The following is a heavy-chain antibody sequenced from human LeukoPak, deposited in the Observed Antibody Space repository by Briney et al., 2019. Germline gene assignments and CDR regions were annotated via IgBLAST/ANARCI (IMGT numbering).Heavy chain of an antibody. CDR3: AKGWRGDYAPVYFDY. J-gene: IGHJ4*02. CDR2: IWYDGSNK. Sequence: PGGSLRLSCAASGSTFSSYGMHWVRQAPGKGLEWVAVIWYDGSNKYSADSVKGRFTISRDNSKNTLYLQMNSLRAEDTAVYYCAKGWRGDYAPVYFDYWGQGTLVTVSS. CDR1: GSTFSSYG. D-gene: IGHD4-17*01. V-gene: IGHV3-33*06.